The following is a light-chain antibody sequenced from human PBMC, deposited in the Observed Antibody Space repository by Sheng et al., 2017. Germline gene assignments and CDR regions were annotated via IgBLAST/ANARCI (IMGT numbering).Light chain of an antibody. CDR1: QTVSSNC. Sequence: VLTQSPGTLSLSPGERATLSCRASQTVSSNCLAWYQQKLGRPPRLLIYATSIRASGIPDRFSGSGSGTDFTLTISRLEPEDFAVYYCQQAGVPPWTFGQGTKVE. J-gene: IGKJ1*01. CDR3: QQAGVPPWT. V-gene: IGKV3-20*01. CDR2: ATS.